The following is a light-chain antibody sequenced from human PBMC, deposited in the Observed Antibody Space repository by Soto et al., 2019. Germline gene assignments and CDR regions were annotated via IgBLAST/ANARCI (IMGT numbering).Light chain of an antibody. CDR2: DAS. V-gene: IGKV3-11*01. CDR3: QQRSNWPPRFT. Sequence: EIVLTQSPATLSLSPGERATLSWRASQSVSSYLAWYQQKPGQAPRLLIYDASNRATGIPARFSGSGSGTDFTLTISSLEPEDFAVYYCQQRSNWPPRFTFGPGTKVDIK. CDR1: QSVSSY. J-gene: IGKJ3*01.